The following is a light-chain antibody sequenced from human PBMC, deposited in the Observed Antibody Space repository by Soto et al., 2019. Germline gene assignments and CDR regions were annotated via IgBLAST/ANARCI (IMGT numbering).Light chain of an antibody. CDR3: QQYNNWPLT. J-gene: IGKJ4*01. Sequence: EIVMTQSPSTLSVSPGERSTPSFRASQSVRSNLAWYQQKPGQAPRLLIYGASTRATGIPARFSGSGSGTDFTLTISRLEPEDFAVYYCQQYNNWPLTFGGGTKVDIK. CDR1: QSVRSN. V-gene: IGKV3-15*01. CDR2: GAS.